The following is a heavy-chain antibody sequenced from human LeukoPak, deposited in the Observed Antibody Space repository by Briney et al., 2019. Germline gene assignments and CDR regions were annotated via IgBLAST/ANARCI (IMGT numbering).Heavy chain of an antibody. D-gene: IGHD2-21*01. CDR1: GGTFSSYA. CDR2: IIPIFGTA. Sequence: SVKVSCKASGGTFSSYAISWVRQAPGQGLEWMGGIIPIFGTANYAQKFQGRVTITTDDSTSTAYMELSRLRSEDTAVYTWARDLKHGSPDYSYYYRDVGAKGTTVTVPS. J-gene: IGHJ6*03. CDR3: ARDLKHGSPDYSYYYRDV. V-gene: IGHV1-69*05.